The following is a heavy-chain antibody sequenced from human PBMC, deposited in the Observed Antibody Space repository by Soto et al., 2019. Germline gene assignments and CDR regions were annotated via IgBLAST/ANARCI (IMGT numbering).Heavy chain of an antibody. CDR1: GFTFSNYW. J-gene: IGHJ4*02. Sequence: PGGSLRLSCAASGFTFSNYWMNWVRQAPGKGLEWVANIKEDESEKHYVDSVKGRFTISRDNAKNSLYLQMNSLRAEDTAVYYCARRRSGDYETFDYWGQGTLVTVSS. D-gene: IGHD3-3*01. CDR3: ARRRSGDYETFDY. V-gene: IGHV3-7*01. CDR2: IKEDESEK.